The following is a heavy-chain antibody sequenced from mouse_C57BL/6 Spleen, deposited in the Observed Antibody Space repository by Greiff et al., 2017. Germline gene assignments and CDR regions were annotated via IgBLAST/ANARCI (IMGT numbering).Heavy chain of an antibody. CDR1: GFTFSDYY. D-gene: IGHD1-1*01. V-gene: IGHV5-16*01. CDR3: ARFTTVVDYYAMDD. J-gene: IGHJ4*01. Sequence: EVKLMESEGGLVQPGSSMKLSCTASGFTFSDYYMAWVRQVPEKGLEWVANINYDGSSTYYLDSLKSRFIISRDHAKNILYLQMSSLKSEDTATYYGARFTTVVDYYAMDDWGEGTSVTVSS. CDR2: INYDGSST.